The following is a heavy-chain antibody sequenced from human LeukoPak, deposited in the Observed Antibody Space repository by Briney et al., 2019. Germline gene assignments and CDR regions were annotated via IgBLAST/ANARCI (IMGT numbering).Heavy chain of an antibody. CDR3: AKAGGFGELLSGGMDY. J-gene: IGHJ4*02. CDR1: GFIFNDYT. CDR2: MSWNSGTI. V-gene: IGHV3-9*03. Sequence: PGGSLRLSCAASGFIFNDYTMHWVRQAPGKGLEWVSGMSWNSGTIEYADSVRGRFTISRDNAKNSLYLQMNSLRPEDMALYYCAKAGGFGELLSGGMDYWGQGTLVTVSS. D-gene: IGHD3-10*01.